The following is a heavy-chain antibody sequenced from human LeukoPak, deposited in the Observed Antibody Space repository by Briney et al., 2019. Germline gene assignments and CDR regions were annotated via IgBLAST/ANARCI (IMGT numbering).Heavy chain of an antibody. CDR1: GGSISSYY. CDR2: IYYSGST. Sequence: RTSETLSLTCTVSGGSISSYYWSWIRQPPGKGLEWIGYIYYSGSTNYNPSLKSRVTISVDTSKNQFSLKLSSVTAADTAVYYCARGVVPAAVVWFDPWGRGTLVTVSS. D-gene: IGHD2-2*01. V-gene: IGHV4-59*12. J-gene: IGHJ5*02. CDR3: ARGVVPAAVVWFDP.